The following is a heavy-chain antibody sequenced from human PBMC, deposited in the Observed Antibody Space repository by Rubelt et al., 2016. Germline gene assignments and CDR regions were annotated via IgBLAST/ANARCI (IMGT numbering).Heavy chain of an antibody. J-gene: IGHJ4*02. D-gene: IGHD5-24*01. V-gene: IGHV3-33*08. CDR3: ARPAVETDSDVFDY. CDR2: VQYDGTTI. Sequence: AVSGFTFGDYGMHWVRQAPGKGLEWVAFVQYDGTTIYYADSVKGRFTISRDNAKNTVYLEMNSLRAEDTAVYYCARPAVETDSDVFDYWGQGTLVTVSS. CDR1: GFTFGDYG.